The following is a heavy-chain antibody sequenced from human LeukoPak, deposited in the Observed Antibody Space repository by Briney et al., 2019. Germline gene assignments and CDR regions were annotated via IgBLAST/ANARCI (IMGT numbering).Heavy chain of an antibody. Sequence: ASVKVSCKASGYTFTSYDINWVRRATGQGLEWMGWMNPNSGNTGYAQKFQGRVTMTTDTSTSTAYMELRSLRSDDTAVYYCARVAGTTGGRYFDYWGQGTLVTVSS. D-gene: IGHD1-7*01. V-gene: IGHV1-8*01. CDR2: MNPNSGNT. CDR1: GYTFTSYD. CDR3: ARVAGTTGGRYFDY. J-gene: IGHJ4*02.